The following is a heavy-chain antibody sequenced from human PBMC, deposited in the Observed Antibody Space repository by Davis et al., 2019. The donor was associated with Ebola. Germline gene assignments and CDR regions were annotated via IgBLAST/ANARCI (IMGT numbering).Heavy chain of an antibody. CDR1: GFTFSSYG. V-gene: IGHV3-30*02. D-gene: IGHD2-8*01. CDR3: AKDLGYCTNGVCP. J-gene: IGHJ5*02. Sequence: GESLKISCAASGFTFSSYGMHWVRQAPGKGLEGVAFIRYDGSNKYYADSVKGRFTISRDNSKNTLYLQMNSLRAEDTAVYYCAKDLGYCTNGVCPWGQGTLVTVSS. CDR2: IRYDGSNK.